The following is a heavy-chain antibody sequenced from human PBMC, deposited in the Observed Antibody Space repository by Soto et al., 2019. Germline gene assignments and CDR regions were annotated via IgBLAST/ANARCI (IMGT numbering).Heavy chain of an antibody. CDR3: ARDSLTIFGVVIKVPYGMDV. D-gene: IGHD3-3*01. CDR2: IYHSGST. CDR1: GYPISSGYY. J-gene: IGHJ6*02. Sequence: SETLSLTCAVSGYPISSGYYWGWIRQPPGKGLEWIGSIYHSGSTYYNPSLKSRVTISVDTSKNQFSLKLSSVTAADTAVYYCARDSLTIFGVVIKVPYGMDVWGQGTTVTVSS. V-gene: IGHV4-38-2*02.